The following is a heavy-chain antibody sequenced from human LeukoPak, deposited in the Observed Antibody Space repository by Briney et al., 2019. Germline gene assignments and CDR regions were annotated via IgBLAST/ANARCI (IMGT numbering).Heavy chain of an antibody. J-gene: IGHJ5*02. CDR2: IYYSGTT. V-gene: IGHV4-61*08. D-gene: IGHD5-24*01. CDR3: ARDSWGDGYNYYWFDP. CDR1: GGSISSGGYY. Sequence: SETLSLTCTVSGGSISSGGYYWSWIRQPPGKGLEWIGYIYYSGTTNYNPSLKSRVTISVDTSKNQFSLKLSSVTAADTAVYYCARDSWGDGYNYYWFDPWGQGTLVTVSS.